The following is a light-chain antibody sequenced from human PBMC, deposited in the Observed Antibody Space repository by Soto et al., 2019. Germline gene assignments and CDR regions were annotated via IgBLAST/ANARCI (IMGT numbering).Light chain of an antibody. CDR1: QSVSSSY. CDR3: QQYNSYSRT. J-gene: IGKJ1*01. CDR2: DAS. V-gene: IGKV3-20*01. Sequence: EIVLTQSPGTLSLSPGERATLSCRASQSVSSSYLAWYQQKPGQAPRLLIYDASNRATGIPARFSGSGSGTEFTLTISSLQSEDFATYYCQQYNSYSRTFGQGTKVDIK.